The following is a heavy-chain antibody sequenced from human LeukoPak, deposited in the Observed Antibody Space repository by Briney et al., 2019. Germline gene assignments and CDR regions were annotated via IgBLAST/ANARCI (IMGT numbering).Heavy chain of an antibody. D-gene: IGHD3-22*01. J-gene: IGHJ3*02. CDR3: VRGNYDNRGYSNAFDI. CDR2: IYYNGNT. Sequence: SETLSLTCTVSGASISSSYWSWIRQPPGERLEWIGFIYYNGNTNSNPSPKSRVTISADTSKNQFSLKLTSVTAADTAVYYCVRGNYDNRGYSNAFDIWGQGTMVTVSS. CDR1: GASISSSY. V-gene: IGHV4-59*01.